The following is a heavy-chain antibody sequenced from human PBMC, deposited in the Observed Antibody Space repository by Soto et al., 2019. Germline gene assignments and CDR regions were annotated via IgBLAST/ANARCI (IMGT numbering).Heavy chain of an antibody. CDR1: GFTFGDYA. J-gene: IGHJ4*02. D-gene: IGHD2-2*01. Sequence: GGSLRLSCTASGFTFGDYAMSWFRQAPGKGLEWVGFIRSKAYGGTTEYAASVKGRFTISRDDSKSIAYLQMNSLKTEDTAVYYCTRPYLDIVLVPAAPDYWGQGTLVTVSS. CDR3: TRPYLDIVLVPAAPDY. V-gene: IGHV3-49*03. CDR2: IRSKAYGGTT.